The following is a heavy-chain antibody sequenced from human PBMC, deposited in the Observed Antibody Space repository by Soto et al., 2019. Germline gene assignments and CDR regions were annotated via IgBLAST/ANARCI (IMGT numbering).Heavy chain of an antibody. D-gene: IGHD3-10*02. Sequence: PGGSLRLSCAASGFTFSSYTMSWVRQAPGKGLEWVSAISGSGGSTYYADSVKGRFTISRDNSKNTLYLQMNSLRAEDTAVYYCAKDNDRGVINYFDYWGQGTLVTVSS. J-gene: IGHJ4*02. V-gene: IGHV3-23*01. CDR3: AKDNDRGVINYFDY. CDR2: ISGSGGST. CDR1: GFTFSSYT.